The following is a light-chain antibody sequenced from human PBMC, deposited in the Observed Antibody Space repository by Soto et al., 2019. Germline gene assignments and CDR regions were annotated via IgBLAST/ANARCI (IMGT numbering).Light chain of an antibody. CDR3: SSYTSSSTLV. Sequence: QSALTQPASVSGSPGQSITISCTGTSSDVGGYNFVSWYQQHPGKVPKLMIYEVSNRPLGVSNRFSGSKSGNTASLTISGLQAADEADYYCSSYTSSSTLVFGGGTKLTVL. CDR2: EVS. J-gene: IGLJ2*01. V-gene: IGLV2-14*01. CDR1: SSDVGGYNF.